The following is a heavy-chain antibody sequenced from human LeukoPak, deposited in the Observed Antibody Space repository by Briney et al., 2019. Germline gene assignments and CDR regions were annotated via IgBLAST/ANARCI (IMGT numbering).Heavy chain of an antibody. V-gene: IGHV4-59*01. CDR1: GGSISSYY. CDR2: IYYSGST. J-gene: IGHJ3*02. CDR3: ARDSQGGAFDI. D-gene: IGHD3-16*01. Sequence: SETLSLTCTVSGGSISSYYWSWIRQPPGKGLEWIGYIYYSGSTNYNPSLKSRVTISVDTSKNQFSLKLSSVTAADTAVYYCARDSQGGAFDIWGQGTKVTVSS.